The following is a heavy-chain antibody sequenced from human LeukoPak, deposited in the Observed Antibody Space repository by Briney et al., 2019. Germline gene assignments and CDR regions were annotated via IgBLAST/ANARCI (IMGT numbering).Heavy chain of an antibody. CDR3: ARAIATTVAGNGY. J-gene: IGHJ4*02. CDR1: GFTVSSYE. CDR2: ISGSGSTI. D-gene: IGHD1-1*01. V-gene: IGHV3-48*03. Sequence: GGSLRLSCAASGFTVSSYEMSWVRQAPGKGLEWVSCISGSGSTIYYADSVKGRFTISRDNAKNSVYLQMNSLRDEDTAVYFCARAIATTVAGNGYWGQGTLVTVSS.